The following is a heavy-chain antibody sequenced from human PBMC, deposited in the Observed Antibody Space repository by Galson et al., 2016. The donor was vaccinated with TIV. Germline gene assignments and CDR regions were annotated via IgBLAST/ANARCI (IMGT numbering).Heavy chain of an antibody. J-gene: IGHJ3*02. CDR2: ISDDATTT. V-gene: IGHV3-74*01. Sequence: SLRLSCAASGFTFSRFWMHWVRQAPGKGLVWVSRISDDATTTTYADSVKGRFTISRDNTKNTLHLQMSSLRADDTAVYYCARHGDTATGDAFDIWGQVTMVTVSS. CDR3: ARHGDTATGDAFDI. D-gene: IGHD5-18*01. CDR1: GFTFSRFW.